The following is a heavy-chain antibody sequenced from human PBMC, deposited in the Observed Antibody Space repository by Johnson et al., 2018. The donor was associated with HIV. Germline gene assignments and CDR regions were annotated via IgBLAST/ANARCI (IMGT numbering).Heavy chain of an antibody. CDR1: GFTFSNAW. CDR3: AKSQDRSAHDYDFDL. V-gene: IGHV3-15*01. Sequence: VQLVESGGGLVKPGGSLRLSCAASGFTFSNAWMSWVRQAPGKGLEWVGRIKSKTDGGTTYYADSVKGRFTISRDNSKNTLYVQMHSLRGEDTAVYFCAKSQDRSAHDYDFDLWGQGTVVTVSS. D-gene: IGHD3-22*01. CDR2: IKSKTDGGTT. J-gene: IGHJ3*01.